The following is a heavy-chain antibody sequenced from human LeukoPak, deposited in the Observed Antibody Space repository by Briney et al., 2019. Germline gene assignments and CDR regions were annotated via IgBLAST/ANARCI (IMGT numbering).Heavy chain of an antibody. J-gene: IGHJ4*02. CDR3: ARTAVGTETDYFDY. CDR1: GFTVSSNY. CDR2: IYSAGST. D-gene: IGHD4-23*01. Sequence: PGGSLRLSCAASGFTVSSNYMSWVRQAPGKELEWVSIIYSAGSTYYADSVQGRFTISRDNSKNTLYLQINSLRAEDTALYYCARTAVGTETDYFDYRGQGTLVTVSS. V-gene: IGHV3-53*01.